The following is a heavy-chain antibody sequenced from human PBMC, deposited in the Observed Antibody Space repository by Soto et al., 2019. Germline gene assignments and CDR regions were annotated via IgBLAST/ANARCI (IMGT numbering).Heavy chain of an antibody. CDR2: INSDGSRT. CDR3: ARPGVGFDY. V-gene: IGHV3-74*01. D-gene: IGHD1-26*01. CDR1: GFTFSTYW. J-gene: IGHJ4*02. Sequence: GGSLRLSCAASGFTFSTYWMHWVRQAPGKGLVWVSRINSDGSRTSYADSVKGRFTISRDNAKNTLYLQMNSLRVEDTAVYYCARPGVGFDYRGQGTLVTVSS.